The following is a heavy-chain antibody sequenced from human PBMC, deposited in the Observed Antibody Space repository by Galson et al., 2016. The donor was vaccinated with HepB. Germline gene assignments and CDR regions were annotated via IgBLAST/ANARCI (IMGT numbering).Heavy chain of an antibody. Sequence: SVKVSCKASGYTFTRYYIHWVRQALGQGLEWMGIINPSFGSTSYAQKFQGRVTMTRDTSTSTVYMEVSSLRSEDTAVYYCARDPGDGYNLPYDYWGQGTLVTVSS. CDR1: GYTFTRYY. V-gene: IGHV1-46*01. CDR2: INPSFGST. CDR3: ARDPGDGYNLPYDY. J-gene: IGHJ4*02. D-gene: IGHD5-24*01.